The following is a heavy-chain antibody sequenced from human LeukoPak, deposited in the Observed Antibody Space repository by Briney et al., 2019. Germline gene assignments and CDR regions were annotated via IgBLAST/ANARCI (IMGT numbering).Heavy chain of an antibody. CDR1: GGFFSDYY. CDR2: ISQAGIT. J-gene: IGHJ4*02. D-gene: IGHD2-15*01. V-gene: IGHV4-34*01. CDR3: ARGGGSCDY. Sequence: SETLSLTCAVYGGFFSDYYWSWIRQTPGQGLEWIGEISQAGITSYNPSLKSRLTISLDTSKNRFSLKLTSVTAADTGVYYCARGGGSCDYWGQGTLVTVSS.